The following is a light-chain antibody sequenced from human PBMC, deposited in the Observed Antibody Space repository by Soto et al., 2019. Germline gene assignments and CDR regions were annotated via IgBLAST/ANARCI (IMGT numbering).Light chain of an antibody. CDR2: DAS. CDR3: QQYISYPWT. J-gene: IGKJ5*01. CDR1: QSITSW. Sequence: PSALSASVGDRVTITCRASQSITSWLAWYQQKPRRAPKLLIYDASTLESGVPSRFSGSGSETEFTLTISSLQTDDFATYYCQQYISYPWTFGQGTRLEIK. V-gene: IGKV1-5*01.